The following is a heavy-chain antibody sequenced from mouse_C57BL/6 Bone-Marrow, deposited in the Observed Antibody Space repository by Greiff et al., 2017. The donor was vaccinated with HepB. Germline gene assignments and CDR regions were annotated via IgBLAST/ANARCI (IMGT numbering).Heavy chain of an antibody. Sequence: QVHVKQSGAELARPGASVKLSCKASGYTFTSYGISWVKQRTGQGLEWIGEIYPSSGNTYYNEKFKGKARLTADKYSSTAYMELSSLTSEDSAVYFCARSRQLRLLFAYWGQGTLVTVSA. CDR3: ARSRQLRLLFAY. CDR2: IYPSSGNT. D-gene: IGHD3-2*02. V-gene: IGHV1-81*01. CDR1: GYTFTSYG. J-gene: IGHJ3*01.